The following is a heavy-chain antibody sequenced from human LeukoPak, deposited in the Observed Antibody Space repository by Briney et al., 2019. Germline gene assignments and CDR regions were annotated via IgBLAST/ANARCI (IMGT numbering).Heavy chain of an antibody. D-gene: IGHD6-19*01. CDR1: DDSISRDF. CDR3: ARLPDVSGWPFDY. V-gene: IGHV4-59*01. CDR2: IRYSGRT. J-gene: IGHJ4*02. Sequence: PSETLSLTCTASDDSISRDFWTWIRQPPGKGLEWIGYIRYSGRTEYNPSLKSRVTISIQPSKNQFSLKLTSVNAADTAIYYCARLPDVSGWPFDYWGQGILVTVSS.